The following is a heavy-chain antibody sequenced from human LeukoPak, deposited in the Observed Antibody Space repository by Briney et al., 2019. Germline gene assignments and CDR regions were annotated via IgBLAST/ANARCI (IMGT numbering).Heavy chain of an antibody. D-gene: IGHD5-18*01. Sequence: ASVKVSCKASGYTFTSYGISWVRQAPGQGLEWMGWISAYNGNTNYAQKLQGRVTMTTDTSTSTAYMELRSLRSDDTAVYYCARGISAGYSYAYYGMDVWGQGTTVTVSS. CDR2: ISAYNGNT. CDR1: GYTFTSYG. CDR3: ARGISAGYSYAYYGMDV. J-gene: IGHJ6*02. V-gene: IGHV1-18*01.